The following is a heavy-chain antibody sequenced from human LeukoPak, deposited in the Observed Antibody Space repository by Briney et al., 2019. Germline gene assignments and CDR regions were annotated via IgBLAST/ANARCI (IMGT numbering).Heavy chain of an antibody. J-gene: IGHJ4*02. CDR3: ARGSRNYNNYEGADY. Sequence: PSETLSLTCAVHGVAFSGYYWSWIRQPPGKGLEWIGEINHSGDTKYNPSLKSRVSMSVDVSKDQFSLKLTSLTAADTAVYYCARGSRNYNNYEGADYWGQGTLVTVSS. CDR2: INHSGDT. D-gene: IGHD4-11*01. V-gene: IGHV4-34*01. CDR1: GVAFSGYY.